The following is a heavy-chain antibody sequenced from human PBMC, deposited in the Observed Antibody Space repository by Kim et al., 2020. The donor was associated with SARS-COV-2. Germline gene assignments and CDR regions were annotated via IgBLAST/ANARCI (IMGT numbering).Heavy chain of an antibody. CDR1: GDSVSSNSAA. J-gene: IGHJ4*02. CDR2: TYYRSKWYN. V-gene: IGHV6-1*01. D-gene: IGHD6-19*01. Sequence: SQTLSLTCAISGDSVSSNSAAWNWIRQSPSRGLEWLGRTYYRSKWYNDYAVSVKSRITINPDTSKNQFSLQLNSVTPEDTAVYYCARDRTGYSSGWYEFDYFDYWGQGTLVTVSS. CDR3: ARDRTGYSSGWYEFDYFDY.